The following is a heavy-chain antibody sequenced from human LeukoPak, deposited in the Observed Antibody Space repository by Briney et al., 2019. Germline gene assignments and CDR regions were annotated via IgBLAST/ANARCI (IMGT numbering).Heavy chain of an antibody. CDR3: AREANEHVWGTFRYVLDH. CDR2: ISYSGNT. J-gene: IGHJ5*02. Sequence: PSETLSLTCNVSGGSISIGDYCWSWIRQQPGQGLECIGYISYSGNTYYSPSRRSRITISADTSKNQFLLKLTSVTAADGAWFYCAREANEHVWGTFRYVLDHWGRGTQVRVSS. V-gene: IGHV4-31*03. CDR1: GGSISIGDYC. D-gene: IGHD3-16*02.